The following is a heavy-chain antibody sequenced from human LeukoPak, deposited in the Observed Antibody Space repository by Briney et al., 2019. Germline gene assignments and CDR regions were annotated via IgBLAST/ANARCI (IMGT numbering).Heavy chain of an antibody. CDR3: AREVGSGSYASAAFDY. CDR1: GGSISSGGYY. CDR2: IYHSGST. D-gene: IGHD3-10*01. V-gene: IGHV4-30-2*01. J-gene: IGHJ4*02. Sequence: SQTLSLTCTVSGGSISSGGYYWSWIRQPPGKGLEWIGYIYHSGSTYYNPSLKSRVTISVDRSKNQFSLKLSSVTAADTAVYYCAREVGSGSYASAAFDYWGQGTLVTVSS.